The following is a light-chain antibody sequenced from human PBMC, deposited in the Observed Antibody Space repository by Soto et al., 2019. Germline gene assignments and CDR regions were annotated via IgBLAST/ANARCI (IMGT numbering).Light chain of an antibody. CDR1: QSVSSSY. J-gene: IGKJ3*01. CDR3: QKYGSSLFT. CDR2: GAS. Sequence: EIVLTQSPGTLSLSPGERATLSCRASQSVSSSYLAWYQQKPGQAPRLLIYGASSRATGIPDRFSGSGSGTDFTLTISRLEPEDFAVYYCQKYGSSLFTFGPGTKVHIK. V-gene: IGKV3-20*01.